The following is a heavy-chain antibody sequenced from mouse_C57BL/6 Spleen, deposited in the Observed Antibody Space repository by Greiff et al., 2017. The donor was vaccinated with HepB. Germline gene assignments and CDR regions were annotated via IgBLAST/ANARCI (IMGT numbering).Heavy chain of an antibody. J-gene: IGHJ4*01. Sequence: VQLVESGAELVKPGASVKISCKASGYAFSSYWMNWVKQRPGKGLEWIGQIYPGDGDTNYNGKFKGKATLTADKSSSTAYMQLSSLTSEDSAVYFCASPYYGSSYAMDYWGQGTSVTVSS. CDR2: IYPGDGDT. CDR1: GYAFSSYW. V-gene: IGHV1-80*01. CDR3: ASPYYGSSYAMDY. D-gene: IGHD1-1*01.